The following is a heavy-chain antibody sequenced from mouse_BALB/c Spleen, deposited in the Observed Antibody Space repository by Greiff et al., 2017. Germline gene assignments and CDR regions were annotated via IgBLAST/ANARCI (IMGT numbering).Heavy chain of an antibody. CDR1: GYTFTSYW. V-gene: IGHV1-87*01. CDR2: IYPGDGDT. D-gene: IGHD1-1*01. J-gene: IGHJ3*01. CDR3: ARSEYYYGSGAY. Sequence: QVQLKESGAELARPGASVKLSCKASGYTFTSYWMQWVKQRPGQGLEWIGAIYPGDGDTRYTQKFKGKATLTADKSSSTAYMQLSSLASEDSAVYYCARSEYYYGSGAYWGQGTLVTVSA.